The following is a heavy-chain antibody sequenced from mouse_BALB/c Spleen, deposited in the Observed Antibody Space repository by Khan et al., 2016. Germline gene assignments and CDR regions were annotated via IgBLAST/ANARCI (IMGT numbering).Heavy chain of an antibody. CDR2: MNPYTGEP. CDR3: ARSTYYGYYYAMDY. Sequence: LVESGPELKKPGETVKISCKASGYTFTNYGMNWVRQAPGKGLQWMGWMNPYTGEPTYTDDFKGRFAFSLETSASTAYLQINNLKNEDTATYFCARSTYYGYYYAMDYWGQGTSVTVSS. J-gene: IGHJ4*01. CDR1: GYTFTNYG. V-gene: IGHV9-3-1*01. D-gene: IGHD1-2*01.